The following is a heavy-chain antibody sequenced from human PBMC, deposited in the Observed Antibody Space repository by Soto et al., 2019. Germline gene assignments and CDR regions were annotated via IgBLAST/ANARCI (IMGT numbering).Heavy chain of an antibody. CDR1: GGSISSYY. Sequence: PSETLSLTCTVSGGSISSYYWSWIRQPPGKGLEWIGYIYYSGSTNYNPSLKSRVTISVDTSKNQFSLKLSSVTAADTALYYCGRGRDGYCSGGSCYSVDYWGQGTLVTVS. CDR2: IYYSGST. V-gene: IGHV4-59*01. J-gene: IGHJ4*02. CDR3: GRGRDGYCSGGSCYSVDY. D-gene: IGHD2-15*01.